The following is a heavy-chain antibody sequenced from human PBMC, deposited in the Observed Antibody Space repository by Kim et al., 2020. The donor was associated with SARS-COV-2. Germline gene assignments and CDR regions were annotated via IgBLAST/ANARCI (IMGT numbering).Heavy chain of an antibody. D-gene: IGHD3-3*02. V-gene: IGHV4-4*01. Sequence: NPSLKSRVIISIDKSKNQCSLNLSSVTAADTAVYFCARCPVISDSFWFDPWGQGTLVTVSS. J-gene: IGHJ5*02. CDR3: ARCPVISDSFWFDP.